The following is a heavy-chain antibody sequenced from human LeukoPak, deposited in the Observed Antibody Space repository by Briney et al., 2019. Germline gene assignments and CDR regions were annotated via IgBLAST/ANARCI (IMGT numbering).Heavy chain of an antibody. CDR1: GFTFSSYS. CDR2: ISSSSSYI. J-gene: IGHJ4*02. V-gene: IGHV3-21*01. Sequence: PGGSLRLSCAASGFTFSSYSMNWVRQAPGKGLGWVSSISSSSSYIYYADSVKGRFTISRDNAKNSLYLQMNSLRAEDTAVYYCARDRRSLRFLEWLPFDYWGQGTLVTVSS. CDR3: ARDRRSLRFLEWLPFDY. D-gene: IGHD3-3*01.